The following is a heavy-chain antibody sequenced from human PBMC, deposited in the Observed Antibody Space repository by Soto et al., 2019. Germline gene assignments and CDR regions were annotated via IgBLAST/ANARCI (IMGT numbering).Heavy chain of an antibody. D-gene: IGHD1-1*01. Sequence: QVHLLESGGGVVQPGRSLRLSCAASGFTFSDHGMHWVRQAPGKGLEWVAVVWSDGNDRYYADSVEGRFTISRDNSKNTGYLQMNSLRAEDTAVYYYVRGDHWNEEASDYWGQGTLGTVSS. CDR1: GFTFSDHG. CDR3: VRGDHWNEEASDY. V-gene: IGHV3-33*01. J-gene: IGHJ4*02. CDR2: VWSDGNDR.